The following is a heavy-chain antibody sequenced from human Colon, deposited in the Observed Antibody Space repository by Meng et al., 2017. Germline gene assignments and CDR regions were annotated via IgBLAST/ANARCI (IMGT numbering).Heavy chain of an antibody. CDR2: INHSGST. CDR1: GGSFSGDD. Sequence: VQLQQGGAGMLKPAETLSLSCPVDGGSFSGDDWSWSRQPPGKGLEWIGEINHSGSTNYTPSLKSRVTISVDTSKNQFSLKLSSVTAADTAVYYCARGRYSGYLPWGQGTLVTVSS. V-gene: IGHV4-34*01. D-gene: IGHD5-12*01. CDR3: ARGRYSGYLP. J-gene: IGHJ5*02.